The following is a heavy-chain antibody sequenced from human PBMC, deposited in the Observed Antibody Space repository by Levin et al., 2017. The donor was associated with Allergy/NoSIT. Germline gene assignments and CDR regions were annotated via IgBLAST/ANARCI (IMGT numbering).Heavy chain of an antibody. CDR1: GFPFSTYW. D-gene: IGHD6-13*01. Sequence: PGGSLRLSCAASGFPFSTYWMYWVRQAPGKALVWVSRINPDGSSTTYADSVKGRFTISRDNAKNTLYLQMNSLRAEDTAVYYCTTLYSITPDYWGQGALVTVSS. J-gene: IGHJ4*02. V-gene: IGHV3-74*01. CDR3: TTLYSITPDY. CDR2: INPDGSST.